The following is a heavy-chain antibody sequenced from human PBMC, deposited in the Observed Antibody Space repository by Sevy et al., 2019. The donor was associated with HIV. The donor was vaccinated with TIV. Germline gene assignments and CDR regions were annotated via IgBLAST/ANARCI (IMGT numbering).Heavy chain of an antibody. CDR3: GKKMGGGSGMAFLVDY. J-gene: IGHJ4*02. Sequence: GGSLRLSCAASGFTFSNFAMGWVRQAPGKGLDWISVISGTGDYTYYADSVKGRFTISRDNSKNTLLLQMNSLRAEDTAIFYCGKKMGGGSGMAFLVDYWGQGTLVTVSS. CDR1: GFTFSNFA. D-gene: IGHD5-18*01. CDR2: ISGTGDYT. V-gene: IGHV3-23*01.